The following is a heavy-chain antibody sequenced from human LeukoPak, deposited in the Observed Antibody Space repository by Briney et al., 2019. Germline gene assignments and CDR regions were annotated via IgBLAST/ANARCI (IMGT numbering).Heavy chain of an antibody. CDR3: ARDSSYCSSTSCYYEGSDY. J-gene: IGHJ4*02. CDR1: GYTFTSYD. Sequence: SVKVSCKASGYTFTSYDINWVRQAPGQGLEWMGGIIPIFGTANYAQKFQGRVTMTRDTSTSTVYMELSSLRSEDTAVYYCARDSSYCSSTSCYYEGSDYWGQGTLVTVSS. V-gene: IGHV1-69*05. CDR2: IIPIFGTA. D-gene: IGHD2-2*01.